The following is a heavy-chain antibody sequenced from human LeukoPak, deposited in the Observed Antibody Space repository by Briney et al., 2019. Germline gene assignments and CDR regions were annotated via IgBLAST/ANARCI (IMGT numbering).Heavy chain of an antibody. V-gene: IGHV4-61*02. CDR1: GGSLSSGSYY. CDR2: IYSSGST. CDR3: ARWDPGVSYGHPDF. J-gene: IGHJ4*02. D-gene: IGHD5-18*01. Sequence: SETLSLTCTFSGGSLSSGSYYWSWIRQPAGKGLEWIGRIYSSGSTDYNPSLKSRVTISVDTSKNQISLKLRSVTAADTAVYYCARWDPGVSYGHPDFWGQGTLVTVSS.